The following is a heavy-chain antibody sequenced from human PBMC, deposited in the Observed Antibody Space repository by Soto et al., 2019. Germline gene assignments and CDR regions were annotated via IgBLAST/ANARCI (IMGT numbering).Heavy chain of an antibody. Sequence: PGGSLRLSCGASGFTFSNYGMHWVRQTPGKGLEWVAVIWFDGSHRYYSDSVKGRFTISRDNSENTVYLQMNSLRAEDTAVYFCAAEWGVRPGAGILRPWGHGTLVTVSS. CDR2: IWFDGSHR. V-gene: IGHV3-33*03. D-gene: IGHD1-26*01. CDR3: AAEWGVRPGAGILRP. J-gene: IGHJ5*02. CDR1: GFTFSNYG.